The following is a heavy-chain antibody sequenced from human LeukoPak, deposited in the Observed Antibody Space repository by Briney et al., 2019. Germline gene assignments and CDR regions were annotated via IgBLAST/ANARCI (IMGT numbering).Heavy chain of an antibody. V-gene: IGHV3-30*18. CDR1: GFTFSSYG. CDR2: ISYDGSNK. J-gene: IGHJ4*02. D-gene: IGHD1-26*01. CDR3: AKDQGSYLEEDYFDY. Sequence: PGRSLRLSCAASGFTFSSYGMHWVRQAPGKGLERVAVISYDGSNKYYADSVKGRFTISRDNSKNTLYLQMNSLRAEDTAVYYCAKDQGSYLEEDYFDYWGQGTLVTVSS.